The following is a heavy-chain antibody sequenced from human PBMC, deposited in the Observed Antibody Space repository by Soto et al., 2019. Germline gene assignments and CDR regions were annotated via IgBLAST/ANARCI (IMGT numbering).Heavy chain of an antibody. CDR3: ARDDLWFGELFNWFDP. D-gene: IGHD3-10*01. V-gene: IGHV1-3*01. J-gene: IGHJ5*02. CDR1: GYTFTSYA. CDR2: INAGNGNT. Sequence: GASVKVSCKASGYTFTSYAMHWVRQAPGQRLEWMGWINAGNGNTKYSQKFQGRVTITRDTSASTAYMELSSLRSEDTAVYYCARDDLWFGELFNWFDPWGQGTLVTLSS.